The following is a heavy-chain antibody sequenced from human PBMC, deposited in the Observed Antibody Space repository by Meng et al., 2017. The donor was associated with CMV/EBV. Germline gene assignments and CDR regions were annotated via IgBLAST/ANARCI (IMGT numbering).Heavy chain of an antibody. CDR3: ACGLYYYYGMDV. J-gene: IGHJ6*02. V-gene: IGHV3-7*01. CDR2: IKQDGSEK. Sequence: SCAASGFTFSSYWMSWVRQAPGKGLEWVANIKQDGSEKYYVDSVKGRFTISRDNAKNSLYLQMNSLRAEDTAVYYCACGLYYYYGMDVWGQGTTVTVSS. CDR1: GFTFSSYW. D-gene: IGHD1-26*01.